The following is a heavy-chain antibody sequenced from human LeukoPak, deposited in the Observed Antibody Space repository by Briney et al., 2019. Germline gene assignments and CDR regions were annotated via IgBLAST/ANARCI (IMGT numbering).Heavy chain of an antibody. V-gene: IGHV3-74*01. J-gene: IGHJ3*02. CDR1: GFTFNNYW. Sequence: PGGSLRLSCAASGFTFNNYWMHWVRQAPGKGLVWVSRIDSDGSSTIYADSVKGRFTISRDNSKNTLYLQMNSLRAEDTALYYCAKMAGVAPIWGERRSVTVSS. CDR2: IDSDGSST. D-gene: IGHD6-19*01. CDR3: AKMAGVAPI.